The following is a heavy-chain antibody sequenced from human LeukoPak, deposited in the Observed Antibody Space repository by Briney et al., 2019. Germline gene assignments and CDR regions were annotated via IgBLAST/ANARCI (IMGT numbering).Heavy chain of an antibody. CDR1: GGSFSGYY. CDR2: INHSGST. J-gene: IGHJ4*02. D-gene: IGHD4-17*01. CDR3: ARLILDHDHGDQYFDY. V-gene: IGHV4-34*01. Sequence: SETLSLTCAVCGGSFSGYYWSWIRQPPGKGLEWIGEINHSGSTNYDPSLKSRVTISVDTSKNQFSLKLSSVTAADTAVYYCARLILDHDHGDQYFDYWGQGTLVTVSS.